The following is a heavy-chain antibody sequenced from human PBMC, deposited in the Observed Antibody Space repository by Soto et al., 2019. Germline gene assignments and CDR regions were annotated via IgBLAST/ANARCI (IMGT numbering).Heavy chain of an antibody. CDR3: AGGSGSYYV. D-gene: IGHD1-26*01. CDR2: ISNDGTSE. J-gene: IGHJ4*02. V-gene: IGHV3-30*03. Sequence: QVQVVESGGGVVHPEKSLRLSCAASGFTFSNFGMQWVRQAPGKGLEWVAVISNDGTSENYAQSVKGRFTISRDNSKNTLYLQMNSLRAEDTAVYYCAGGSGSYYVWGQGTLVTVSS. CDR1: GFTFSNFG.